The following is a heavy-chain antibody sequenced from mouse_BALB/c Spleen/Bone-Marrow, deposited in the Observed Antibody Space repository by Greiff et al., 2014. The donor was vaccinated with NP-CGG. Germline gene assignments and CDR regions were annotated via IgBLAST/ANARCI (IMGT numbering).Heavy chain of an antibody. CDR1: GYTFSHYW. CDR2: ILPGTGST. CDR3: TRSLRRYFDY. J-gene: IGHJ2*01. Sequence: VQLQQSGAELMKPGASVKISCKATGYTFSHYWIEWVKQRPGHGLEWIGEILPGTGSTKYNEKFKGKATITADTSSSTAYMQLSSLTSEDSAVYYCTRSLRRYFDYWGQGTTFTVSS. V-gene: IGHV1-9*01. D-gene: IGHD1-2*01.